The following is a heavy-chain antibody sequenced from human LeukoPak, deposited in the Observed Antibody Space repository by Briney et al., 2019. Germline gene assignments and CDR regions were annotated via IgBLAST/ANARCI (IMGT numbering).Heavy chain of an antibody. V-gene: IGHV2-70*04. D-gene: IGHD2-2*01. CDR2: IDWDDDK. CDR1: GFSLSTTEVR. CDR3: ARISSSSFHFDY. J-gene: IGHJ4*02. Sequence: SGPTLVNPTQTLTLTCSFSGFSLSTTEVRVNWIRQAPGEALEWLARIDWDDDKFYSTSLKTRLTISKDTSKNQVVLTMTNMGPVDTGTYYCARISSSSFHFDYWGRGTLVTVSS.